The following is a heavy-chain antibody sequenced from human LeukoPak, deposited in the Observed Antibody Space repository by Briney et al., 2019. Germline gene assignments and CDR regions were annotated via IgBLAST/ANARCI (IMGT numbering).Heavy chain of an antibody. J-gene: IGHJ4*02. CDR1: GFTLSRYS. CDR2: MKKDGSET. V-gene: IGHV3-7*01. CDR3: GRHRSGSGTYFIDY. D-gene: IGHD3-10*01. Sequence: GGSLRLSCVVSGFTLSRYSVIGVRQAPGKGLQWVANMKKDGSETKYVESVKGRFTISRDNAKNSLYLQMNSLRAEDTAAYYCGRHRSGSGTYFIDYWGQGTLVSVSS.